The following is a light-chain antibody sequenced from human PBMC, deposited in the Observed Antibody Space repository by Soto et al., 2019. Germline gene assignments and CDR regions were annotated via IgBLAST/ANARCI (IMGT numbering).Light chain of an antibody. CDR3: QSYDNSLSVVV. Sequence: QSVLTQPPSLSGAPGQRVTISCTGSSSNIGARYGVHWYQHLPGTAPKLLIYGDANRPSGVPDRFSGSKSGTSASLAINGLQAEDEAAYYCQSYDNSLSVVVFGEWTKLTVL. J-gene: IGLJ2*01. V-gene: IGLV1-40*01. CDR2: GDA. CDR1: SSNIGARYG.